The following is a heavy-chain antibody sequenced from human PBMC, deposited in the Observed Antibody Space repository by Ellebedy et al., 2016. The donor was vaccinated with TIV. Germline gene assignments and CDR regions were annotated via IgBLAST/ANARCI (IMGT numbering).Heavy chain of an antibody. V-gene: IGHV4-4*07. CDR2: IFMSGSS. D-gene: IGHD1-14*01. J-gene: IGHJ2*01. CDR1: GGSFSSYY. CDR3: ARLRQSRDRSHWYFDL. Sequence: SETLSLTXTVSGGSFSSYYWSWIRQSAGKGLEWIGRIFMSGSSSYNPSLKSRVNMSVDASKTQFSLNLSSVTAADTAVYFCARLRQSRDRSHWYFDLWGRGTLVTVSS.